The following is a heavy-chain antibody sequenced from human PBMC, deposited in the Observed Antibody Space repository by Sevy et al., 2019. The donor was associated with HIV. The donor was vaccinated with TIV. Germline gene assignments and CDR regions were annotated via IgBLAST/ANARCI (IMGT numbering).Heavy chain of an antibody. V-gene: IGHV4-59*08. Sequence: SETLSLTCTVSGGSITSLYWNWIRQPPGKGLEWIGNIYYNGNINSNPSLKSRVTLSLDTSKNQFSLRLSSVTAADTAMYYCAGENAWGRGYSWGQGTLVTVSS. CDR1: GGSITSLY. CDR3: AGENAWGRGYS. CDR2: IYYNGNI. J-gene: IGHJ4*02. D-gene: IGHD1-26*01.